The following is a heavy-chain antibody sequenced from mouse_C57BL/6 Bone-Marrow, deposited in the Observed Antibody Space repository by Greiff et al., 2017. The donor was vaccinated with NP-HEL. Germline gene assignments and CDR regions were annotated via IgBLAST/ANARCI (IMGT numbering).Heavy chain of an antibody. D-gene: IGHD3-2*02. CDR2: ISDGGSYT. CDR1: GFTFSSYA. J-gene: IGHJ3*01. Sequence: EVQLVESGGGLVKPGGSLKLSCAASGFTFSSYAMSWVRQTPEKRLEWVATISDGGSYTYYPDNVKGRFTISRDNAKNNLYLQMSHLKSEDTAMYYCAREGAAQAYWGQGTLVTVSA. V-gene: IGHV5-4*01. CDR3: AREGAAQAY.